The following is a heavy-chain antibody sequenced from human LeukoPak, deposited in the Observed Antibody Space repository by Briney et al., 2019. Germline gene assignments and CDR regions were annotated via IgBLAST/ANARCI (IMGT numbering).Heavy chain of an antibody. CDR2: ISSSGSHI. CDR1: ESTFSSFP. J-gene: IGHJ2*01. D-gene: IGHD5/OR15-5a*01. Sequence: GGSLRLSCTASESTFSSFPMSWVRQAPGRGLEWVSSISSSGSHIYYADSLKGRFTVSRDNHKNSLYLQMDSLISQHTPVSYCTKIGVSGHWYFDVWGHGTLVTVSS. CDR3: TKIGVSGHWYFDV. V-gene: IGHV3-21*01.